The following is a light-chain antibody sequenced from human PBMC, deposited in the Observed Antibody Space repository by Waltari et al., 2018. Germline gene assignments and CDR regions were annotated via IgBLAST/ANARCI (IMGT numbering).Light chain of an antibody. V-gene: IGLV1-40*01. Sequence: QSVLTQPPSVSGAPGQRVTIPCPGSSSNLGAGYDVPRYQQLPGTAPKLLLSGNSNRPSGVPDRFSGSKSGTSASLAITGLQAEDEADYYCQSYDSSLSGSVFGGGTKLTVL. CDR3: QSYDSSLSGSV. CDR1: SSNLGAGYD. CDR2: GNS. J-gene: IGLJ2*01.